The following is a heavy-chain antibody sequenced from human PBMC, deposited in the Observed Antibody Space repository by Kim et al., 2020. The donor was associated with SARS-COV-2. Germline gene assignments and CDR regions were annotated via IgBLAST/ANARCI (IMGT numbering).Heavy chain of an antibody. CDR1: GFTFSSYS. CDR2: ISSSSSYI. Sequence: GGSLRLSCAASGFTFSSYSMNWVRQAPGKGLEWVSSISSSSSYIYYADSVKGRFTISRDNAKNSLYLQMNSLRAEDTAVYYCARDGQVLEWLSPWYYYYYMDVWGKGTPVTVSS. D-gene: IGHD3-3*01. J-gene: IGHJ6*03. V-gene: IGHV3-21*01. CDR3: ARDGQVLEWLSPWYYYYYMDV.